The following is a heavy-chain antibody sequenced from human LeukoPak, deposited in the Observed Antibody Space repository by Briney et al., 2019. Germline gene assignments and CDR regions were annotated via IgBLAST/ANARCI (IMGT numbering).Heavy chain of an antibody. CDR1: GFTFGDYA. CDR2: IRSKAYGGTT. J-gene: IGHJ3*02. Sequence: GRSLRLSCTASGFTFGDYAMSWVRQAPGKGLEWVGFIRSKAYGGTTEYAASVKGRFTISRDDSKSIAYLQMNSLKTEDTAVYYCTSFYYYGSGSYYNVYGAFDIWDQGTMVTVSS. V-gene: IGHV3-49*04. CDR3: TSFYYYGSGSYYNVYGAFDI. D-gene: IGHD3-10*01.